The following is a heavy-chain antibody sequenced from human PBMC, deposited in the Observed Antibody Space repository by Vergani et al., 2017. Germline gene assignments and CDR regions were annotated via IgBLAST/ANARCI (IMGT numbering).Heavy chain of an antibody. J-gene: IGHJ4*02. CDR1: GFSFSTYS. CDR2: VSGSSATP. D-gene: IGHD5-12*01. Sequence: EVYLEESGGGLVQPGGSLRLSCAASGFSFSTYSMNWVRQSPGKGLEWVSSVSGSSATPYYADSVKGRFIISRDNSKNTLHLQMNSLRADDTAVYYCTKGSRGYTGYFFDYWGQGTLATVSS. CDR3: TKGSRGYTGYFFDY. V-gene: IGHV3-23*04.